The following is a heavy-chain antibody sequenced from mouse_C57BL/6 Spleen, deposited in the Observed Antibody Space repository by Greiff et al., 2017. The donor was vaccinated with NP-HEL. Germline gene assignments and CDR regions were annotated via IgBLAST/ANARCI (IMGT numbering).Heavy chain of an antibody. V-gene: IGHV1-22*01. D-gene: IGHD1-1*01. CDR1: GYTFTDYN. Sequence: VQLQQSGPELVKPGASVKMSCKASGYTFTDYNMHWVKQSHGKSLEWIGYINPNNGGTSYNQKFKGKATLTVNKSSSTAYMELRSLTSEDSAVYYCARWGYGSSYVMDYWGQGTSVTVSS. CDR2: INPNNGGT. CDR3: ARWGYGSSYVMDY. J-gene: IGHJ4*01.